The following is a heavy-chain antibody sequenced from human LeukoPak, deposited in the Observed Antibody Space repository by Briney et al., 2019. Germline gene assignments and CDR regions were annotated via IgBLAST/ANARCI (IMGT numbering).Heavy chain of an antibody. CDR1: GFTFSSHG. D-gene: IGHD2-15*01. J-gene: IGHJ4*02. V-gene: IGHV3-33*01. CDR3: ARDISRGSLDY. CDR2: IWYDGSKK. Sequence: GGSLRLSCAACGFTFSSHGMYWVRQAPGKGLEWVALIWYDGSKKNYADSVKGRFTISRDNSKNTLYLQMNSLRAEDTAVYYCARDISRGSLDYWGQGTLVTVSS.